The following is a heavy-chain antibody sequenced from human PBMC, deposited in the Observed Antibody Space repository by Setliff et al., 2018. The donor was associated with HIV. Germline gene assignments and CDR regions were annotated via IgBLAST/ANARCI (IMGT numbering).Heavy chain of an antibody. CDR3: ARQGAVTGHAFDS. D-gene: IGHD6-19*01. CDR1: GGSLSGYH. Sequence: PSETLSLTCAVYGGSLSGYHWSWIRQSPEKGLEWIGEINHSGSTNYNPSLKSRVTMSVDTSKNHFSLRLSSVTAADTAVYYCARQGAVTGHAFDSWGPGALVTVSS. J-gene: IGHJ4*02. CDR2: INHSGST. V-gene: IGHV4-34*01.